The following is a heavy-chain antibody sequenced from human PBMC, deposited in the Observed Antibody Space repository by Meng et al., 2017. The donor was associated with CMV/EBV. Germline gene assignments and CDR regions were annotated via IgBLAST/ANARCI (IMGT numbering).Heavy chain of an antibody. CDR3: ARCLKSYRGAWFDP. D-gene: IGHD1-1*01. Sequence: VYGGSFRGYYWSWIRQPPGKGLEWIGEINHSGSTNYNPSLKSRVTISVDTSKNQFSLKLSSVTAADTAVYYCARCLKSYRGAWFDPWGQGTLVTVSS. CDR2: INHSGST. CDR1: GGSFRGYY. J-gene: IGHJ5*02. V-gene: IGHV4-34*01.